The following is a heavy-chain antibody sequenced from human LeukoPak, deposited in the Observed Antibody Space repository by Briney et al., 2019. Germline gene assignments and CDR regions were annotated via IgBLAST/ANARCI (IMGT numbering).Heavy chain of an antibody. J-gene: IGHJ3*02. V-gene: IGHV4-39*07. CDR1: GGSISSSSYY. D-gene: IGHD3-22*01. Sequence: SETLSLTCTVSGGSISSSSYYWGWIRQPPGKGLEWIGEINHSGSTNYNPSLKSRVTISVDTSKNQFSLKLSSVTAADTAVYYCARGGITMIVVVLPVAFDIWGQGTMVTVSS. CDR2: INHSGST. CDR3: ARGGITMIVVVLPVAFDI.